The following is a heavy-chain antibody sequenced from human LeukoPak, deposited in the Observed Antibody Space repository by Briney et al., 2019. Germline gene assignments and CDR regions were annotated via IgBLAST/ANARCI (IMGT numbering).Heavy chain of an antibody. V-gene: IGHV4-39*07. J-gene: IGHJ4*02. CDR3: ARGFCADEICQVFTY. D-gene: IGHD2-21*01. CDR1: GGSISSSNYY. CDR2: IYYSGST. Sequence: SETLSLTCTVSGGSISSSNYYWGWIRQPPGKGLEWIGSIYYSGSTNYNPSLKSRVTISVDTSKNQFSLKLSSVTAADTAVYYCARGFCADEICQVFTYWGQGTLVTVSS.